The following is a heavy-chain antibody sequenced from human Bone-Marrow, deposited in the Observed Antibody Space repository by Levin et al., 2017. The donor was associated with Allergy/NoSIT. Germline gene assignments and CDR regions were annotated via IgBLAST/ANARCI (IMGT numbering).Heavy chain of an antibody. CDR3: ARDQFSGAAGTYFGIDF. Sequence: AGGSLRLSCAASGFTFRSHGIHWVRQAPGKGLDWVTVISYDGSNQYYGDSLKGRVTVSRDNSKDTVYLQINSLTPEDTAVYYCARDQFSGAAGTYFGIDFWGQGTLVTVSS. V-gene: IGHV3-30*03. CDR1: GFTFRSHG. D-gene: IGHD6-13*01. J-gene: IGHJ4*02. CDR2: ISYDGSNQ.